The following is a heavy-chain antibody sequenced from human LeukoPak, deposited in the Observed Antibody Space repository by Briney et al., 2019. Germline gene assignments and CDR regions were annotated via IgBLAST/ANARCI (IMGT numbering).Heavy chain of an antibody. CDR1: GFTFSNYW. CDR2: ISSSGTTI. J-gene: IGHJ4*02. Sequence: QPGGSLRLSCVASGFTFSNYWMSWVRQAPGKGLEWVSYISSSGTTISYAQSVKGRFTITRDNAQNSLTLHMNTLRADDTAVYYCAKDGGTHFDHWGQGTLVTVSS. D-gene: IGHD1-26*01. CDR3: AKDGGTHFDH. V-gene: IGHV3-48*01.